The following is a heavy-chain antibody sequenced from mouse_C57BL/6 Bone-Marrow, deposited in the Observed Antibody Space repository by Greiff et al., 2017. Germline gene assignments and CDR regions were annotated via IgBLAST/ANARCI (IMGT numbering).Heavy chain of an antibody. D-gene: IGHD2-2*01. CDR3: ARGATMVTTDFDY. CDR2: IYPRSGNT. V-gene: IGHV1-81*01. J-gene: IGHJ2*01. Sequence: VQLVESGAELARPGASVKLSCKASGYTFTSYGISWVKQRTGQGLEWIGEIYPRSGNTYYNEKFKGKATLTADKSSSTAYMELRSLTSEDSAVYFCARGATMVTTDFDYWGQGTTLTVSS. CDR1: GYTFTSYG.